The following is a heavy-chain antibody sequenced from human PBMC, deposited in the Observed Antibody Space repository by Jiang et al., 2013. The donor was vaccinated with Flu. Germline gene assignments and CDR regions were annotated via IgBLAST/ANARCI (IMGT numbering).Heavy chain of an antibody. CDR3: AHRRTGGGHASEFDY. Sequence: KPTQTLTLTCTFSGFSLSTSGVGVGWIRQPPGKALEWLALIYWNDDKLYSPSLKSRLTITKDTSKNXVVLTMTNMDPVDTATYYCAHRRTGGGHASEFDYVGPGNPG. CDR2: IYWNDDK. J-gene: IGHJ4*02. D-gene: IGHD1-14*01. V-gene: IGHV2-5*01. CDR1: GFSLSTSGVG.